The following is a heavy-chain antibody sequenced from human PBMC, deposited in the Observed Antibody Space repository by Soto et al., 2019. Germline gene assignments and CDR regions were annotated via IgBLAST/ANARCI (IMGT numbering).Heavy chain of an antibody. CDR2: ST. CDR1: GFTFSSYA. CDR3: AKRATGTYFDY. V-gene: IGHV3-23*01. D-gene: IGHD1-1*01. J-gene: IGHJ4*02. Sequence: EVPLLESGGGLVQPGGSLRLSCAASGFTFSSYAMSWVRQAPGKGLEWVSVSTYYADSVKGRFTISRDNSKNTLYLQMNSLRAEDTAVYYCAKRATGTYFDYWGQGTLVTVSS.